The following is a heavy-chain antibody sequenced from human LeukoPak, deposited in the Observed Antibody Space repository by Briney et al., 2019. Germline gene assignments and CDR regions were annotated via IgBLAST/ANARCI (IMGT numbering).Heavy chain of an antibody. CDR2: INPDGSNM. CDR1: GFSFSSYW. J-gene: IGHJ4*02. D-gene: IGHD3-3*01. Sequence: GGSLRLSCAASGFSFSSYWMSWVRQAPGKGLGWVANINPDGSNMLYVDSVKGRFTISRDNAKNSLYLQMNNLRAEDTAVYFCVSGFLQWLYWGQGTLVTVSS. CDR3: VSGFLQWLY. V-gene: IGHV3-7*01.